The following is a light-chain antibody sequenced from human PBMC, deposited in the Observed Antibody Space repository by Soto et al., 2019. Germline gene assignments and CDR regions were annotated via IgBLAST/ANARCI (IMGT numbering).Light chain of an antibody. CDR2: TTS. CDR1: PGPATSGYN. Sequence: QSVVTQEPSLTVSPGGTVTLTCASTPGPATSGYNPNWFQQKPGQAPRALIYTTSNKPSWTPARFSGSLLGGKAALTLSDVQPEDEAEYYCLLYYGGTHLWVFGGGTKLTVL. CDR3: LLYYGGTHLWV. V-gene: IGLV7-43*01. J-gene: IGLJ3*02.